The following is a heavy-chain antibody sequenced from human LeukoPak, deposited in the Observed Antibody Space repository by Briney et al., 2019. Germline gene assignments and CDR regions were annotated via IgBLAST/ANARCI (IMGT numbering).Heavy chain of an antibody. CDR2: IKQDGSEK. J-gene: IGHJ4*02. Sequence: GGSLRLSCAASGFTFGAYYMTWVRQAPGKGLEWVANIKQDGSEKYYVDPVKGRFTISRDNANNSLYLQMNSLRAEDTAVYYCARMSGIAVAAIWISYFDYWGQGTLVTVSS. CDR3: ARMSGIAVAAIWISYFDY. V-gene: IGHV3-7*03. D-gene: IGHD6-19*01. CDR1: GFTFGAYY.